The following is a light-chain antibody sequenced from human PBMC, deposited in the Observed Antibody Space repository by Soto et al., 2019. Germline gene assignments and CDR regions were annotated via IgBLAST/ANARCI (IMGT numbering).Light chain of an antibody. CDR1: SSDVGNYNY. CDR2: DVS. V-gene: IGLV2-11*01. CDR3: CSYAGTYTSL. Sequence: QSALTQPRSVSGSPGQSVTISCTGTSSDVGNYNYVSWYQQYPGKAPKLIIYDVSKRPSGVPDRFSGSKSGNTASLTISGLQSEDEADYYCCSYAGTYTSLFGGGTKVTVL. J-gene: IGLJ2*01.